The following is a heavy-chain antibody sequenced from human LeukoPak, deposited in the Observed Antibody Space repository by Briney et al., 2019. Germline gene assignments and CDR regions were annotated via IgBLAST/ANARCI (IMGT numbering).Heavy chain of an antibody. CDR2: MNPNSGNT. CDR1: GYTFTSYD. V-gene: IGHV1-8*01. D-gene: IGHD2-15*01. Sequence: ASVKVSCKASGYTFTSYDINWVRQATGQGLEWMGWMNPNSGNTGYAQKFQGRVSMTGNTSISTAYMELSSLRSDDTAVYYCARGPRYCSGASCYSFDYWGQGTLVTVSS. CDR3: ARGPRYCSGASCYSFDY. J-gene: IGHJ4*02.